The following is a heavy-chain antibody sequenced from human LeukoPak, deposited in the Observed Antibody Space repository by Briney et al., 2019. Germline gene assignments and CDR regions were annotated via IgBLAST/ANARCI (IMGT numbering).Heavy chain of an antibody. D-gene: IGHD6-13*01. CDR2: IIPIFGTA. J-gene: IGHJ6*03. CDR3: ARGVSSIAAAGDYYYYYMDV. CDR1: GYTFTSYY. V-gene: IGHV1-69*05. Sequence: GASVKVSCKASGYTFTSYYMHWVRQAPGQGLEWMGGIIPIFGTANYAQKFQGRVTITTDESTSTAYMELSSLRSEDTAVYYCARGVSSIAAAGDYYYYYMDVWGKGTTVTVSS.